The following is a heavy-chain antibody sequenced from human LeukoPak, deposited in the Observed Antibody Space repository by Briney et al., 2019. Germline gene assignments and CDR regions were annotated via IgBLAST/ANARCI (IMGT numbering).Heavy chain of an antibody. D-gene: IGHD3-10*01. CDR3: ARGSGLDYYGSGSYYTLNY. CDR2: IYYSGST. V-gene: IGHV4-39*07. Sequence: SETLSLTCTVSGGSISSSSYYWGWIRQPPGKGLEWIGSIYYSGSTYYNPSLKSRVTISVDRSKNQFSLKLSSVTAADTAVYYCARGSGLDYYGSGSYYTLNYWGQGTLVTVSS. CDR1: GGSISSSSYY. J-gene: IGHJ4*02.